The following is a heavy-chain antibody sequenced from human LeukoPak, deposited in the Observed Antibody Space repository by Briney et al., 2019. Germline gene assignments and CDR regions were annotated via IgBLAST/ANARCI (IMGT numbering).Heavy chain of an antibody. CDR1: GFTFSSYW. D-gene: IGHD3-10*01. CDR2: INSDGSST. Sequence: GGSLRLSCAPSGFTFSSYWMHWVRHAPGKGLVWVSRINSDGSSTSYADSVKGRFTISRDNAKNTLYLQMDSLRAEDTAVYYCARGYGSGSYHDAFDIWGQGTMVTVSS. V-gene: IGHV3-74*01. J-gene: IGHJ3*02. CDR3: ARGYGSGSYHDAFDI.